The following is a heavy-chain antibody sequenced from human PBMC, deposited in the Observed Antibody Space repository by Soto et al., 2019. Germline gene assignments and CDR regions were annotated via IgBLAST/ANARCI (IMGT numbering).Heavy chain of an antibody. CDR3: ARAQVDTMVRGVISWSFDY. D-gene: IGHD3-10*01. CDR2: IYYSGST. Sequence: SETLSLTCTVSGGSISSGGYYWSWIRQHPGKGLEWIGYIYYSGSTYYNPSLKSRVTISVDTSKNQFSLKLSSVTAADTAVYYCARAQVDTMVRGVISWSFDYWGQGTLVTVSS. V-gene: IGHV4-31*03. CDR1: GGSISSGGYY. J-gene: IGHJ4*02.